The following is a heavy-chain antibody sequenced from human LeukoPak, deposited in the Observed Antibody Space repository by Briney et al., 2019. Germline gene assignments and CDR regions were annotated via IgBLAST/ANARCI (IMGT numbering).Heavy chain of an antibody. CDR3: ARESYGSGSYIGY. CDR2: IWYDGSNK. Sequence: GGSLRLSCAASGFTFSSYGMHWVRQAPGKGLEWVAVIWYDGSNKYYADSVKGRFTISRDNSKNTLYLQMNSLRAEDTAVYYCARESYGSGSYIGYWGQGTLVTVSS. V-gene: IGHV3-33*01. CDR1: GFTFSSYG. D-gene: IGHD3-10*01. J-gene: IGHJ4*02.